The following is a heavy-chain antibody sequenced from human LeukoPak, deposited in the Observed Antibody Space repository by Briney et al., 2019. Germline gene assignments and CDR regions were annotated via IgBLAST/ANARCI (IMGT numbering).Heavy chain of an antibody. D-gene: IGHD2-15*01. V-gene: IGHV3-23*01. CDR1: GFTFSSTG. CDR3: ARAPPCSGGSCYSGYFDC. CDR2: ISGSGGTT. Sequence: GGSLRLSCAVSGFTFSSTGMSWVRQAPGKGLEWVSPISGSGGTTAYADSVKGRFTISRDNSKNTLYLQMNSLRAEDTAVYYCARAPPCSGGSCYSGYFDCWGQGTLVTVSS. J-gene: IGHJ4*02.